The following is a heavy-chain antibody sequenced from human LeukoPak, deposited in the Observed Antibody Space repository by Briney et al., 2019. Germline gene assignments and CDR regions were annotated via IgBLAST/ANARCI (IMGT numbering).Heavy chain of an antibody. D-gene: IGHD4-17*01. CDR1: GYTFTSYG. CDR2: ISPYNGNT. Sequence: ASVTVSCKGSGYTFTSYGISWVRQAPGQGLEWMGWISPYNGNTNYAQKLQGRVTMTTDTSTSTAYMEQRSLRSDATAVYYCALGSNDYGDHYYYYDMDVWGKGTTVTASS. V-gene: IGHV1-18*04. J-gene: IGHJ6*04. CDR3: ALGSNDYGDHYYYYDMDV.